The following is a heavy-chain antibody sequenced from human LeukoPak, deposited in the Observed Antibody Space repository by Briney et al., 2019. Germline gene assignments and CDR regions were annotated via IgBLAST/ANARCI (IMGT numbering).Heavy chain of an antibody. J-gene: IGHJ3*01. CDR3: ARARGEGYYYDSSGP. CDR2: IYYSGST. D-gene: IGHD3-22*01. V-gene: IGHV4-30-4*01. Sequence: SETLSLTCTVSGGSISSGDYYWSWIRQPPGKGLEWIGYIYYSGSTYYNPSLKSRVTISVDTSKNQFSLKLSPVTAADTAVYYCARARGEGYYYDSSGPWGQGTMVTVSS. CDR1: GGSISSGDYY.